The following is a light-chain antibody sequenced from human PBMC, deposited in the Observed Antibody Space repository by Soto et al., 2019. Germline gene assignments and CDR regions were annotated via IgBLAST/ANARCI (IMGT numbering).Light chain of an antibody. CDR1: SSDIGGYNF. CDR3: RSYAGSNNYV. Sequence: QSALTQPPSASGSPGQSVTISCTGASSDIGGYNFVSWYQHHPGKAPKLMIYEVNKRPSGVPDRFSGSNSGNTASLTVSGLQAEDEADYYCRSYAGSNNYVFGTGTKLTVL. V-gene: IGLV2-8*01. CDR2: EVN. J-gene: IGLJ1*01.